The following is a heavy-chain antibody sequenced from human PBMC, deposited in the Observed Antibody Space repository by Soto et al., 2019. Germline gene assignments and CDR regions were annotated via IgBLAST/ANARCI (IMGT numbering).Heavy chain of an antibody. V-gene: IGHV3-30-3*01. D-gene: IGHD6-19*01. J-gene: IGHJ3*01. CDR2: ISYAGNDN. CDR3: ARDRQQWLEPAGGALPF. CDR1: GFTLSSYV. Sequence: PGGSLRLSCAASGFTLSSYVMHWVRQAPGKGLEWVARISYAGNDNYYADSVKGRFTISRDNSKKTLYLQMTSLRADDTAVYYCARDRQQWLEPAGGALPFSGQGTMVTVSS.